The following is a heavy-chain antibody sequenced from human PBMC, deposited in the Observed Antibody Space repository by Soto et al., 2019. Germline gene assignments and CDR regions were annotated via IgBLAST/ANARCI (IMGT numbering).Heavy chain of an antibody. J-gene: IGHJ5*02. Sequence: GSLRLSCAASGFTFSDYYVSWIRQAPGEGLEWIAYIGGSTYTKYADSVKGRFTSSRDNAKNSLYLQMNSLRAEDTAVYYCAKLPGYCSGGSCYSASDWFDPWGQGT. CDR2: IGGSTYT. V-gene: IGHV3-11*06. D-gene: IGHD2-15*01. CDR3: AKLPGYCSGGSCYSASDWFDP. CDR1: GFTFSDYY.